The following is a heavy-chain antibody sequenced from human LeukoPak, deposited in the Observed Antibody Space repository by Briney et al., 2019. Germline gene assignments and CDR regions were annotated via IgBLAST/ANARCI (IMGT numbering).Heavy chain of an antibody. CDR2: INHSGST. CDR3: ARGQSSSWYHYYYYYMDV. J-gene: IGHJ6*03. CDR1: GGSFSGYY. Sequence: SETLSLTCAVYGGSFSGYYWSWIRQPPGKGLEWIGEINHSGSTNYNPSLKSRVTISVDTSKNQFSLKLSSVTAADTAVYYCARGQSSSWYHYYYYYMDVWGKGTTVTVSS. V-gene: IGHV4-34*01. D-gene: IGHD6-13*01.